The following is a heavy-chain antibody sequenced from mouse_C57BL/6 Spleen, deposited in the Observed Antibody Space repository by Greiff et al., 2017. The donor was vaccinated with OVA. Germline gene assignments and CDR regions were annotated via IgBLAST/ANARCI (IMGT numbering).Heavy chain of an antibody. CDR3: ARSALYYYGSRAFDY. V-gene: IGHV1-69*01. CDR2: IDPTDSYT. Sequence: QVQLQQPGAELVMPGASVKLSCKASGYTFTSYWMHWVKQRPGQGLEWLGEIDPTDSYTNYNQKFKGKSTLTVDKSSRTAYMQLSILTSEDSSVYYCARSALYYYGSRAFDYWGQGTTLTVSS. CDR1: GYTFTSYW. J-gene: IGHJ2*01. D-gene: IGHD1-1*01.